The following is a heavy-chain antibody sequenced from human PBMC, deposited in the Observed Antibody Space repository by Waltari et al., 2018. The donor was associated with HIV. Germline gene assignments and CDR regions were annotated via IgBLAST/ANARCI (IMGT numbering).Heavy chain of an antibody. D-gene: IGHD3-3*01. V-gene: IGHV4-39*01. Sequence: QLQLQESGPGLVKPSETLSLTCTVSGGPVSSSSYYWGWIRQPPGKGLEWIGSIYYSGSTDYNPSLKSLVTISVDTSKNQFSLKLSSVTAADTAVYYCARHITIFGVVTHLDYGMDVWGQGTTVTVSS. CDR1: GGPVSSSSYY. CDR2: IYYSGST. CDR3: ARHITIFGVVTHLDYGMDV. J-gene: IGHJ6*02.